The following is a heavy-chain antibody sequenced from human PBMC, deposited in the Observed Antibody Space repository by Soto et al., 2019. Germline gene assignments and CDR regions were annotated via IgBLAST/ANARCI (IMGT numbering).Heavy chain of an antibody. CDR2: IYWDDDK. V-gene: IGHV2-5*02. CDR1: GFSLSTSGVG. Sequence: SGPTLVKPTQTLTLTCTFSGFSLSTSGVGVGWIRQPPGKALEWLALIYWDDDKRYSPSLKSRLTITKDTSKNQVVLTMTNMDPVDTATYYCAHSDSSSWERVNWFDPWGQGTLVTVSS. J-gene: IGHJ5*02. CDR3: AHSDSSSWERVNWFDP. D-gene: IGHD6-13*01.